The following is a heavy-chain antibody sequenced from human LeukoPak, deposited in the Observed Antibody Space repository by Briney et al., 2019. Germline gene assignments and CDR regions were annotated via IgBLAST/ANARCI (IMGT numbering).Heavy chain of an antibody. V-gene: IGHV3-23*01. CDR3: ARDRGLLWFGVDAFDI. CDR1: GFTFSSFA. CDR2: ISGSGGST. Sequence: GGSLRLSCAASGFTFSSFAMSWVRQAPGKGLEWVSAISGSGGSTYYADSVKGRFTISRDNSKNTLYLQMNSLRAEDTAVYYCARDRGLLWFGVDAFDIWGQGTMVTVSS. D-gene: IGHD3-10*01. J-gene: IGHJ3*02.